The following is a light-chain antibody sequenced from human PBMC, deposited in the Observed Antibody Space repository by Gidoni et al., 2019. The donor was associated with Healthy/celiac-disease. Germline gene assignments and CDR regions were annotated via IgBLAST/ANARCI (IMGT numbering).Light chain of an antibody. V-gene: IGLV3-19*01. J-gene: IGLJ2*01. Sequence: SSALTQDPSVFVSLGQTVRITCQGDSLRSYYASWYQQKPGQAPVLVIYGKNNRPSGIPDRFSGSSSGNTASLTITGAQAEDEADYYCNSRDSSGNLVVFGGGTKLTVL. CDR1: SLRSYY. CDR2: GKN. CDR3: NSRDSSGNLVV.